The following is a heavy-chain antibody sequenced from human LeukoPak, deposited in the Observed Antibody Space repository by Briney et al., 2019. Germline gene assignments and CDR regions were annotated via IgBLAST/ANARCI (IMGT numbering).Heavy chain of an antibody. Sequence: SETLSLTRTVSGSSISSSTYYWGWIRQPPGKGLEWIGSIYYSGNTYYNASLKSQVSISIDTSKNQFSLRLTSVTAADTAVYYCARQTGSGLFILPGGQGTLVTVSS. CDR3: ARQTGSGLFILP. CDR2: IYYSGNT. J-gene: IGHJ4*02. CDR1: GSSISSSTYY. D-gene: IGHD3/OR15-3a*01. V-gene: IGHV4-39*01.